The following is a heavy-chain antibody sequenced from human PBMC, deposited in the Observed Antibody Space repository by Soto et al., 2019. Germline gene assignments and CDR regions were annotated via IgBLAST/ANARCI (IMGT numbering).Heavy chain of an antibody. CDR3: AAVPRHCSSTSCYDMAFDI. CDR1: GFTFTSSA. V-gene: IGHV1-58*01. CDR2: IVVGSGNT. Sequence: SVKVSCKASGFTFTSSAVQWVRQARGQRLEWIGWIVVGSGNTNYAQKFQERVTITRDMSTSTAYMELSSLRSEDTAVYYCAAVPRHCSSTSCYDMAFDIWGQGTMVTVS. J-gene: IGHJ3*02. D-gene: IGHD2-2*01.